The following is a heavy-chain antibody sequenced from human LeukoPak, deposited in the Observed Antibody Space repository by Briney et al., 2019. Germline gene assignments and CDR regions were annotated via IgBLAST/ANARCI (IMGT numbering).Heavy chain of an antibody. J-gene: IGHJ4*02. Sequence: ASVKVSCKASGYTFPSYFMHWVRQAPGQGLEWMGIINPTGGSTTYAQKFQGRVTMTRDTSTSTVYMELSSLRSDDTAVYYCARLVNWGPLGDYWGQGTVVTVSS. D-gene: IGHD3-16*01. V-gene: IGHV1-46*01. CDR2: INPTGGST. CDR3: ARLVNWGPLGDY. CDR1: GYTFPSYF.